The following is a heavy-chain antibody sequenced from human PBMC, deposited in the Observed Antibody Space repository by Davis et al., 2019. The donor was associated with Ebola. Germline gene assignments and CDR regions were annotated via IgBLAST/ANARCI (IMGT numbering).Heavy chain of an antibody. Sequence: GGSLRLSCAASGFTFSSYGMHWVRQAPGKGLEWVAVIWYDGSNKYYADSVKGRFTISRDNSKNTLYLQMNSLRAEDTAVYYCARDGSIFGGWFDPWGQGTLVTVSS. CDR2: IWYDGSNK. V-gene: IGHV3-33*01. CDR3: ARDGSIFGGWFDP. D-gene: IGHD3-3*01. J-gene: IGHJ5*02. CDR1: GFTFSSYG.